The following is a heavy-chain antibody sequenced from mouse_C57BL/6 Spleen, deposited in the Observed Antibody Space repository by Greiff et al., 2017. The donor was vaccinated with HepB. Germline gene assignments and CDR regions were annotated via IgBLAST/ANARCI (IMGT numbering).Heavy chain of an antibody. CDR3: ARRRYDYDDGAWFAY. Sequence: VQLQQPGAELVKPGASVKLSCKASGYTFTSYWMHWVKQRPGQGLEWIGMIHPNSGSTNYNEKFKSKATLTVDKSSSTAYMQLSSLTSEDSAVYYCARRRYDYDDGAWFAYWGQGTLVTVSA. CDR1: GYTFTSYW. J-gene: IGHJ3*01. D-gene: IGHD2-4*01. V-gene: IGHV1-64*01. CDR2: IHPNSGST.